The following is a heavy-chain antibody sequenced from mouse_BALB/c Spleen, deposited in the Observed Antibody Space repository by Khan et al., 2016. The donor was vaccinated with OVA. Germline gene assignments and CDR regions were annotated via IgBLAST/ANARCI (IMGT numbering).Heavy chain of an antibody. Sequence: EVELVESGGDSVKPGGSLNLSCAVSGFTFSTYAMSWVRQTPEKRLEWVASISSGGSTYYPDSVKGRFTISRDNARNIVYLQMTSLRSEDMAMYYCAREAYRYDEYYFDYWGQGTTLTVSS. D-gene: IGHD2-14*01. V-gene: IGHV5-6-5*01. CDR1: GFTFSTYA. J-gene: IGHJ2*01. CDR3: AREAYRYDEYYFDY. CDR2: ISSGGST.